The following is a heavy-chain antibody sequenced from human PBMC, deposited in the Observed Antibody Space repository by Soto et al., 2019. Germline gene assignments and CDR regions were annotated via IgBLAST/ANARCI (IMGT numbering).Heavy chain of an antibody. J-gene: IGHJ4*02. CDR1: GFSFTTYG. Sequence: QVQLVESGGGVVQPGGSLRLSCAASGFSFTTYGLHWVRQAPGKGLEWVAVIWYDGSKTYYADSEKGRFTISRDNSKNTLYLQMNSVRVEDTAMYYCVKDHCGGDCYSNPYFDYWGQGTLVTVSS. D-gene: IGHD2-21*02. CDR2: IWYDGSKT. V-gene: IGHV3-33*06. CDR3: VKDHCGGDCYSNPYFDY.